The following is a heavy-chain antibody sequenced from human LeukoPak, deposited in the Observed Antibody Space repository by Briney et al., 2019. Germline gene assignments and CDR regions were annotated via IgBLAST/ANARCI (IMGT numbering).Heavy chain of an antibody. CDR1: GDSITSYY. CDR2: IHYSGNT. Sequence: SETLSLTCSVSGDSITSYYWSWIRQPPGKGLEWIGYIHYSGNTNYNPSLKSRVTISVDTSKNRFSLKLSSVTAADTAVHYCARVEVDGIDPWGQGTLVTVSS. D-gene: IGHD5-24*01. CDR3: ARVEVDGIDP. V-gene: IGHV4-59*01. J-gene: IGHJ5*02.